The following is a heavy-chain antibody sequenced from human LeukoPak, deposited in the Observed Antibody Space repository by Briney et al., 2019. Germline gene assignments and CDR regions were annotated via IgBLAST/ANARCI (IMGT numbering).Heavy chain of an antibody. V-gene: IGHV4-31*03. CDR3: ARRNHYFYYMDV. Sequence: SQTLSLTCTVSGGSISSGGYYWSWIRQHPGKGLEWIGYIYYSGSTYYNPSLKSRVTISVDTSKNQFSLKLSSVTAADTAVYYCARRNHYFYYMDVWGKGTTVTVSS. CDR2: IYYSGST. CDR1: GGSISSGGYY. J-gene: IGHJ6*03.